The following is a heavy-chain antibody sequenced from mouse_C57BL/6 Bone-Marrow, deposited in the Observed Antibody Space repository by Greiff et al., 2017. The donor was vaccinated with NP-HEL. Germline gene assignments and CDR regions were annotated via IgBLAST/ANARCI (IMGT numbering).Heavy chain of an antibody. CDR2: ISYDGSN. J-gene: IGHJ2*01. D-gene: IGHD1-1*01. V-gene: IGHV3-6*01. CDR1: GYSITSGYY. CDR3: ASYYYGSRDC. Sequence: EVQRVESGPGLVKPSQSLSLTCSVTGYSITSGYYWNWIRQFPGNKLEWMGYISYDGSNNYNPSLKNRISITRDTSKNQFFLKLNSVTTEDTATYYCASYYYGSRDCWGQGTTLTVSS.